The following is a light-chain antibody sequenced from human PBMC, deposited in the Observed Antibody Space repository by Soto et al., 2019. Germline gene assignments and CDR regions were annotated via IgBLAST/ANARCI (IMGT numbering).Light chain of an antibody. CDR3: QQRSNWPCT. Sequence: EIVLTQSPVTLSLSPGERATLSCRASQSVSTYLAWYQQKPGQAPRLLIYDASSRATGIPARFSGSGSAKVFTLIISSQAPEYVAVYYCQQRSNWPCTFGGGTKVDIK. V-gene: IGKV3-11*01. CDR1: QSVSTY. J-gene: IGKJ4*01. CDR2: DAS.